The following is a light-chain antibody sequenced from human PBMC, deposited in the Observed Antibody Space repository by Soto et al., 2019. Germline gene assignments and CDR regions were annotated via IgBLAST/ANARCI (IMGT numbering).Light chain of an antibody. CDR1: QTIIRY. CDR2: AAS. CDR3: QQSYSTLFS. V-gene: IGKV1-39*01. Sequence: DIQMTQSPSSLSASVGDRVTITCRASQTIIRYLNWYQQKVGRAPNLLIYAASSLQSGVPSRFSGSGSGTEFTLTISSLHPEDFATYYCQQSYSTLFSFGPGTKVEIK. J-gene: IGKJ3*01.